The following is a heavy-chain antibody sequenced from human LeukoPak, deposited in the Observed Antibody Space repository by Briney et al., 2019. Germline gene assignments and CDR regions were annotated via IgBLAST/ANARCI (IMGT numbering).Heavy chain of an antibody. CDR3: TRDLEHCTGGTCFPSGPADY. D-gene: IGHD2-15*01. Sequence: GGSLRLSCAASGFTFSSHWMHWVRQAPGKGLVWVSLIDGDGSNTNYADSVKGRFVISRDNAKNTLFLQMSSLRADDTGVYYCTRDLEHCTGGTCFPSGPADYWGQGTLVTVSS. CDR2: IDGDGSNT. V-gene: IGHV3-74*01. J-gene: IGHJ4*02. CDR1: GFTFSSHW.